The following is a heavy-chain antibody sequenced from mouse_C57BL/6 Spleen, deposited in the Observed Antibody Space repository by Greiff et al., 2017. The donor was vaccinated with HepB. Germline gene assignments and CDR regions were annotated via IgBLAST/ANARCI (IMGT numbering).Heavy chain of an antibody. D-gene: IGHD2-1*01. CDR2: IYPGGGYT. V-gene: IGHV1-63*01. J-gene: IGHJ4*01. CDR3: ARRGNYDGMDY. Sequence: QVQLKQSGAELVRPGTSVKMSCKASGYTFTNYWIGWAKQRPGHGLEWIGDIYPGGGYTNYNEKFKGKATLTADKSSSTAYMQFSSLTSEDSAIYYCARRGNYDGMDYWGQGTSVTVSS. CDR1: GYTFTNYW.